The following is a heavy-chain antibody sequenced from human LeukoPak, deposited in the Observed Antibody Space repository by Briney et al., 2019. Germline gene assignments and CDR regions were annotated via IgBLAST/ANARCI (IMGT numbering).Heavy chain of an antibody. CDR3: ARDTLVVTAYTLFDY. CDR1: GYTFTSYG. CDR2: ISAYNGNT. J-gene: IGHJ4*02. V-gene: IGHV1-18*01. D-gene: IGHD2-21*02. Sequence: ASVKVSCKASGYTFTSYGISWVRQAPGQGLEWMGWISAYNGNTNYAQKLQGRVTMTTDTFTSTAYMELRSLRSDDTAVYYCARDTLVVTAYTLFDYWGQGTLVTVSS.